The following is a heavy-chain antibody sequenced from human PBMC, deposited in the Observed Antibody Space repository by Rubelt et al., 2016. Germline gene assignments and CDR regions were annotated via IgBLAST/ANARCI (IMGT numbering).Heavy chain of an antibody. D-gene: IGHD6-19*01. CDR3: ARAGKQWDALDY. CDR2: HYYSGST. CDR1: GGSINSYY. V-gene: IGHV4-59*08. J-gene: IGHJ4*02. Sequence: QVQLQESGPGLVKPSETLSLTCTVSGGSINSYYWSWIRQPPGKGLEWIGHHYYSGSTNSNPSLTSRVTISVDPSKNQFSLKLNSVTAADTAVYYCARAGKQWDALDYWGQGTLVTVSS.